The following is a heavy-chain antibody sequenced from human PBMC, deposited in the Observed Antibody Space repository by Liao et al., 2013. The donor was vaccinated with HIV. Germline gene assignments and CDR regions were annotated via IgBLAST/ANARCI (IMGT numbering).Heavy chain of an antibody. CDR3: ARDARSGPFDF. J-gene: IGHJ4*02. CDR2: IYTSGST. Sequence: QVQLQQWGAGLLKPSETLSLTCTVSGGSTSSYYWNWLRQPAGKELEWIGRIYTSGSTNYNPSLKSRVTMSIDTSKNQFSLRLRSVTAADTAVYFCARDARSGPFDFWGQGSLVTVSS. CDR1: GGSTSSYY. D-gene: IGHD3-3*01. V-gene: IGHV4-59*10.